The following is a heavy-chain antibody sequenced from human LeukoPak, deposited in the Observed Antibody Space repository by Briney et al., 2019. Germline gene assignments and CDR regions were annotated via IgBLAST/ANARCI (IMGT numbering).Heavy chain of an antibody. CDR1: GYTFTDYY. Sequence: ASVKVSCMAYGYTFTDYYMHWVRQAPGQGLEWMGWINTHSGGTSYAQKFQGRVTMTRDTSISTGFMELKSLGSDDTAVYYCARSRISAPVDYWGQGTLVTVSS. J-gene: IGHJ4*02. CDR2: INTHSGGT. V-gene: IGHV1-2*02. D-gene: IGHD6-6*01. CDR3: ARSRISAPVDY.